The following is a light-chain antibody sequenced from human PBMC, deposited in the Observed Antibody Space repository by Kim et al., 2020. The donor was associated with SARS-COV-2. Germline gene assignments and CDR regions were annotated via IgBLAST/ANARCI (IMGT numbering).Light chain of an antibody. CDR2: EDT. V-gene: IGLV3-25*03. CDR1: ALPNQY. J-gene: IGLJ3*02. CDR3: QSSDSSDTFWV. Sequence: SYELTQPPSVSVSPGQTARITCSGDALPNQYAYWFQQKPGQAPVLVIYEDTERPSGIPERFSGSTSGTTVTLTISGVQAEDEADYYCQSSDSSDTFWVFGGGTKLTVL.